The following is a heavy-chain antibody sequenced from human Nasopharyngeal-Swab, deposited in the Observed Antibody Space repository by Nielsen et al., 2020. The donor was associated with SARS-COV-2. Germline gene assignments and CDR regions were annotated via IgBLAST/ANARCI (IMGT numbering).Heavy chain of an antibody. CDR2: TSADESNK. CDR1: KFTFVNSG. CDR3: LYGMDV. Sequence: GESLKISCAASKFTFVNSGMNWVLQAPGKGLEWVAATSADESNKYYVDSVRGRFTISRDNSKNTLYLQMNNLRLEDTAVYFCLYGMDVWGQGTTVTVSS. V-gene: IGHV3-30*03. J-gene: IGHJ6*02.